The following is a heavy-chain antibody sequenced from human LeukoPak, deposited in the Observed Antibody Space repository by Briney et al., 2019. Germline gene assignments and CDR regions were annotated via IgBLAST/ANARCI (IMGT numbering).Heavy chain of an antibody. CDR2: SDPEDGER. CDR3: VTGFTTMAVDYFDY. D-gene: IGHD5-18*01. CDR1: GKTLSDLS. V-gene: IGHV1-24*01. J-gene: IGHJ4*02. Sequence: RWASVKVSCKVSGKTLSDLSIHWLRQPPGKGLEWLGGSDPEDGERIYAQMFQGRVTMTEDTSIDTAYMELSSLRSEDTAVYYCVTGFTTMAVDYFDYWGQGTLVTVSP.